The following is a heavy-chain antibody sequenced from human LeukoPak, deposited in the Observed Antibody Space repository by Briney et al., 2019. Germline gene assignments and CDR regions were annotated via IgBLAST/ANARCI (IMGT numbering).Heavy chain of an antibody. V-gene: IGHV3-23*01. CDR1: GFTFSTYA. CDR2: ISGSGGST. D-gene: IGHD5-12*01. Sequence: PGGSLRLSCAASGFTFSTYAMSWVRQAPGKGLEWVSGISGSGGSTYYADSVKGRFTISRDNSKNTLYLQMNSLRAEDTAVYYCAKDRREGGYDLNWFDPWGQGTLVTVSS. J-gene: IGHJ5*02. CDR3: AKDRREGGYDLNWFDP.